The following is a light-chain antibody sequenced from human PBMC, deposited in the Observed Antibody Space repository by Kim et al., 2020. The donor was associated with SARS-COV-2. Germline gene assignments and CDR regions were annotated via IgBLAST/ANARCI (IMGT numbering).Light chain of an antibody. CDR1: SGSIASNY. Sequence: GKTVTISCTRSSGSIASNYVQWYQQRPGSSPTTVIYEDNQRPSGVPDRFSGSIDSSSNSASLTISGLKTEDEADYYCQSYDSSKSVFGGGTQLTVL. CDR3: QSYDSSKSV. CDR2: EDN. J-gene: IGLJ3*02. V-gene: IGLV6-57*01.